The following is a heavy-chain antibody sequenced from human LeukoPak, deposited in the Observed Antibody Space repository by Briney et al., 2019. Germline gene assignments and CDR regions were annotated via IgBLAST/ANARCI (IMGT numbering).Heavy chain of an antibody. CDR1: GGSISSYY. V-gene: IGHV4-59*01. Sequence: SETLSLTCTVSGGSISSYYWSWIRQPPGKGLEWIGYIYYSGSTNYNPSLKSRVTISVDTSKNHFSLKLTSVTAADTAVYYCARSSGWYDYYFDYWGQGTLVTVSS. J-gene: IGHJ4*02. CDR3: ARSSGWYDYYFDY. D-gene: IGHD6-19*01. CDR2: IYYSGST.